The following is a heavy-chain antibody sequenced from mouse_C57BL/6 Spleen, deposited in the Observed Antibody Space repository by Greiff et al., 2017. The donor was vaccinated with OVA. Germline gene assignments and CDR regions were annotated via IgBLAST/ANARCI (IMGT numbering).Heavy chain of an antibody. J-gene: IGHJ3*01. CDR2: IDPETGGT. CDR3: TRSGDSSGYWFAY. V-gene: IGHV1-15*01. CDR1: GYTFTDYE. Sequence: VKLQQSGAELVRPGASVTLSCKASGYTFTDYEMHWVKQTPVHGLEWIGAIDPETGGTAYNQKFKGKAILTADKSSSTAYMELRSLTSEDSAVYYCTRSGDSSGYWFAYWGQGTLVTVSA. D-gene: IGHD3-2*02.